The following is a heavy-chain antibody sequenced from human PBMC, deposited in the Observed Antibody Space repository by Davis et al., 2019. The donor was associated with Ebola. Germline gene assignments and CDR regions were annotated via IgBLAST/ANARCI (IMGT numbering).Heavy chain of an antibody. CDR3: ARPQAVVPGQYRYYYYGMDV. J-gene: IGHJ6*02. Sequence: ASVKVSCKASGYTFTSYGISWVRQAPGQGLEWMGWISAYNGNTNYAQKLQGRVTMTTDTSTSTAYMELRSLRSDDTAVYYCARPQAVVPGQYRYYYYGMDVWGQGTTVTVSS. CDR2: ISAYNGNT. V-gene: IGHV1-18*01. D-gene: IGHD2-2*01. CDR1: GYTFTSYG.